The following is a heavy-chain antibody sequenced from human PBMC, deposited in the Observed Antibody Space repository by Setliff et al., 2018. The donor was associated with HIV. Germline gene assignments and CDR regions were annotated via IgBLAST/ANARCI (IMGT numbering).Heavy chain of an antibody. D-gene: IGHD3-10*01. V-gene: IGHV4-34*01. Sequence: SETLSLTCAGYGGSFSGYYWTWIRQPPGKGLEWIGEINHSGSTNYNPSLKSRVTISVDTSKNQFSLKLISVTAADTAVYYCARGSGYWGQGTLVTVSS. CDR2: INHSGST. J-gene: IGHJ4*02. CDR3: ARGSGY. CDR1: GGSFSGYY.